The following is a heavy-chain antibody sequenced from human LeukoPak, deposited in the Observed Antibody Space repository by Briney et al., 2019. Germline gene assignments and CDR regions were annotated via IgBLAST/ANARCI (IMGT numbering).Heavy chain of an antibody. V-gene: IGHV3-15*01. CDR3: TTDGTYYYDSSGYLHAFDI. CDR1: GFTFSNAW. CDR2: IKSKTDGGTT. D-gene: IGHD3-22*01. J-gene: IGHJ3*02. Sequence: GGSLRLSCAASGFTFSNAWMSWVRQAPGKGLEWVGRIKSKTDGGTTDYAAPVKGRFTISGDDSKNTLYLQMNSLKTEDTAVYYCTTDGTYYYDSSGYLHAFDIWGQGTMVTVSS.